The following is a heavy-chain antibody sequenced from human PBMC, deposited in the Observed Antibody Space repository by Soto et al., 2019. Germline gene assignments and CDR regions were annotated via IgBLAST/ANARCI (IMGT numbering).Heavy chain of an antibody. CDR2: IYHTGIP. Sequence: SETLSLTCAVSGDSISSVNWWSWVRQSPGQGLEWIGDIYHTGIPNYNPSLQSRVTISVDKSKNEFSLNLTSVTAADTAVYYCARPPGYISDWYYFDLWGQGTQVTVSS. J-gene: IGHJ4*02. V-gene: IGHV4-4*02. CDR1: GDSISSVNW. CDR3: ARPPGYISDWYYFDL. D-gene: IGHD3-9*01.